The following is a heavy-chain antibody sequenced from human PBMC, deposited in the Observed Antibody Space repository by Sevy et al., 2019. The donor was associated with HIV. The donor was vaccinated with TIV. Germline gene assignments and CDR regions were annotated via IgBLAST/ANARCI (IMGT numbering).Heavy chain of an antibody. Sequence: GGSLRLSCAASGFTFSSYGMHWVRQAPGKGLEWVAVIWYDGSNKYYADSVKGRFTISRDNSKNTLYLQMNSLRAEDTAAYYCARASEVGYYDSSGSQAPGYWGQGTLVTVSS. CDR1: GFTFSSYG. V-gene: IGHV3-33*01. CDR3: ARASEVGYYDSSGSQAPGY. D-gene: IGHD3-22*01. J-gene: IGHJ4*02. CDR2: IWYDGSNK.